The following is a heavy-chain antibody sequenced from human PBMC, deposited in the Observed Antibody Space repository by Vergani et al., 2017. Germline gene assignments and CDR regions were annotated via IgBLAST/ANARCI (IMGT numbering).Heavy chain of an antibody. Sequence: QVQLVQSGAEVKKPGASVKVSCKASGYTFTSYYMHWVRQAPGQGLEWMGIINPSGGSTSYAQKFQGRVTMTRDTSTSTVYMELSSVTAADTAVYYCARQETTVTTIWFDPWGQGTLVTVSS. CDR2: INPSGGST. CDR1: GYTFTSYY. D-gene: IGHD4-17*01. J-gene: IGHJ5*02. CDR3: ARQETTVTTIWFDP. V-gene: IGHV1-46*01.